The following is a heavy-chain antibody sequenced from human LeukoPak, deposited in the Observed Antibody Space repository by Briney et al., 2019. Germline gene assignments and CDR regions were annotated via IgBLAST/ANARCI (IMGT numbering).Heavy chain of an antibody. CDR3: ARPVNRLFLF. CDR1: GFSLSGDW. CDR2: IKEDGGET. D-gene: IGHD2-21*01. J-gene: IGHJ4*02. Sequence: PGGSLRLSCVGSGFSLSGDWMTWVRQAPGTGLEWVANIKEDGGETYYVDSVKGRFTISRDNAKNSLYLQMNNLRAEDTAAYFCARPVNRLFLFWGPGTQVTVSS. V-gene: IGHV3-7*01.